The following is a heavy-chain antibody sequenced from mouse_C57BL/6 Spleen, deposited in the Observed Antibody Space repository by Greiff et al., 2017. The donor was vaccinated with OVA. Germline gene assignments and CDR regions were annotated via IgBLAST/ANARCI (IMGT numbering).Heavy chain of an antibody. CDR3: ARPLYDYDEAWFAY. CDR2: IHPNSGST. Sequence: QVQLQQPGAELVKPGASVKLSCKASGYTFTSYWMHWVKQRPGQGLEWIGMIHPNSGSTNYNEKFKSKATLTVDKSSSTAYMQLSSLTSEDSAVYYCARPLYDYDEAWFAYWGQGTTLTVSS. J-gene: IGHJ2*01. D-gene: IGHD2-4*01. V-gene: IGHV1-64*01. CDR1: GYTFTSYW.